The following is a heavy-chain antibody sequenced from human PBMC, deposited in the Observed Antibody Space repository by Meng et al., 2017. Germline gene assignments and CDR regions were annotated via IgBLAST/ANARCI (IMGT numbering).Heavy chain of an antibody. CDR1: GFTFSSYA. D-gene: IGHD3-22*01. J-gene: IGHJ4*02. V-gene: IGHV3-30*01. Sequence: QVQLWGAGGGVVQPGRSRRLSCAASGFTFSSYAMHWVRQAPGKGLEWVAVISYDGSNKYYADSVKGRFTISRDNSKNTLYLQMNSLRAEDTAVYYCARSSSGYYFDYWGQGTLVTVSS. CDR2: ISYDGSNK. CDR3: ARSSSGYYFDY.